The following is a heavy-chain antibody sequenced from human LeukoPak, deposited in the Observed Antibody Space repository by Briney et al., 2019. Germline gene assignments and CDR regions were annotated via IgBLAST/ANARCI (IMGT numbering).Heavy chain of an antibody. CDR1: GSTFSSYA. V-gene: IGHV3-64*01. J-gene: IGHJ4*02. Sequence: GGSLRLSCAASGSTFSSYAMHWVRQAPGKGLEYVSAISSNGGSTYYANSVKGRFTISRDNSKNTLYLQMGSLRAEDMAVCYCARDYYDSSGPLGPAGYWGQGTLVTVSS. CDR2: ISSNGGST. CDR3: ARDYYDSSGPLGPAGY. D-gene: IGHD3-22*01.